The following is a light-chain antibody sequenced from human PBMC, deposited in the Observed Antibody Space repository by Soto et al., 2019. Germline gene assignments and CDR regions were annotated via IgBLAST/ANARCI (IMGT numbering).Light chain of an antibody. CDR3: QQYDSSPRT. CDR2: GAS. Sequence: PGERATLSCRARQSVGSNLAWYQQKPGQAPRLLISGASRRAAGIPDRFSGSGSGTDFTLTISRLESEDLAVYYCQQYDSSPRTFGQGTKVDIK. V-gene: IGKV3-20*01. J-gene: IGKJ1*01. CDR1: QSVGSN.